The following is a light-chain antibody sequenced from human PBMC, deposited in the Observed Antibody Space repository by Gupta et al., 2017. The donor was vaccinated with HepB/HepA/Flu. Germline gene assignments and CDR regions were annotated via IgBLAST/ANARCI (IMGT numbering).Light chain of an antibody. CDR3: QSYDSSLSGLYV. V-gene: IGLV1-40*01. Sequence: QSVLTQPPSVSGAPGQRVTIPCTGSTSNIGAGYDVHWYQQLPGTAPKLLIYGNTDRPSGVPDRFSGSKSGTSASLAITGLQAEDEADYYCQSYDSSLSGLYVFGTGTKVIVL. J-gene: IGLJ1*01. CDR2: GNT. CDR1: TSNIGAGYD.